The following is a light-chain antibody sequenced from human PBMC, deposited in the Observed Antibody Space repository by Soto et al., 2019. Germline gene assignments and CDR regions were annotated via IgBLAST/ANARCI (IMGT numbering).Light chain of an antibody. Sequence: EFVLTQSPGTLSLSPGERATLSCRTSQSVSSNQLAWYQQKPGQAPRLLIYGASSRTTGIPDRFSGSGSGTNFTLTISRLETEDFAVYYCQQYGGSPGTFGQGTKVDI. CDR2: GAS. CDR1: QSVSSNQ. V-gene: IGKV3-20*01. CDR3: QQYGGSPGT. J-gene: IGKJ1*01.